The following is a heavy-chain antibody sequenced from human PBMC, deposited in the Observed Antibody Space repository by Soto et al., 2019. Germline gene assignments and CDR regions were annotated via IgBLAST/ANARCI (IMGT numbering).Heavy chain of an antibody. CDR3: ATDNIGTYYFDY. J-gene: IGHJ4*02. CDR1: GSTFSSYA. V-gene: IGHV1-69*13. Sequence: SVKVSCKASGSTFSSYAISWVRQAPGQGLEWMGGIIPIFGTANYAQKFQGRVTITADESTSTAYMELSSLRSEDTAVYYCATDNIGTYYFDYWGQGTLVTVSS. CDR2: IIPIFGTA. D-gene: IGHD2-15*01.